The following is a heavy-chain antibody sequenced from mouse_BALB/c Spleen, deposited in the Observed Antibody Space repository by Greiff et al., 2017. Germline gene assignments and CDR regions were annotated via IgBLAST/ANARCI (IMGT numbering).Heavy chain of an antibody. Sequence: EVKLVESGGGLVQPGGSLKLSCAASGFTFSSYTMSWVRQTPEKRLEWVAYISNGGGSTYYPDTVKGRFTISRDNAKNTLYLQMSSLKSEDTAMYYCARQDYYGPSYWYFDVWGAGTTVTVSS. CDR2: ISNGGGST. V-gene: IGHV5-12-2*01. CDR1: GFTFSSYT. J-gene: IGHJ1*01. D-gene: IGHD1-1*01. CDR3: ARQDYYGPSYWYFDV.